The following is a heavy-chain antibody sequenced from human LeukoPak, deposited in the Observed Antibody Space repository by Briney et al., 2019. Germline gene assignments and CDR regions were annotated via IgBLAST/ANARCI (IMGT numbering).Heavy chain of an antibody. D-gene: IGHD3-16*01. J-gene: IGHJ6*03. CDR1: GGPISSGSYY. CDR2: IYTSGTT. Sequence: SQTLSLTCTVSGGPISSGSYYWTWIRQPAGRGLEWIGHIYTSGTTNYNPSLKSRVTISVDTSKKQFSLKLSSVTAADTAVYYCARVEGGTYFDYYYMDVWGKGTTVTVSS. V-gene: IGHV4-61*09. CDR3: ARVEGGTYFDYYYMDV.